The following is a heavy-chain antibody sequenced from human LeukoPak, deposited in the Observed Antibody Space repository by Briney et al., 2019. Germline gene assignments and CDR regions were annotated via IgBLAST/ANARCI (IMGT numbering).Heavy chain of an antibody. V-gene: IGHV3-23*01. CDR1: GFSFSSYA. D-gene: IGHD1-26*01. CDR2: ISGRGGST. J-gene: IGHJ3*02. CDR3: AKDRGGTYQNDAFDI. Sequence: GGSLRLSCAASGFSFSSYAMSWVRQAPGKGLEWVSTISGRGGSTYYADSVKGRFPISRDNSRNTLYLQMNSLRVEDTAVYYCAKDRGGTYQNDAFDIWGQGTMATVSS.